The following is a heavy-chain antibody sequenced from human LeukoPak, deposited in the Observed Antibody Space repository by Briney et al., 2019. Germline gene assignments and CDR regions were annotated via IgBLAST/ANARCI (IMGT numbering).Heavy chain of an antibody. V-gene: IGHV3-23*01. Sequence: GRSLRLSCAASGFTFSSYAMSWVRQAPGKGLEWVSAISGSGGSTYYADSVKGRFTISRDNSKNTLYLQMNSLRAEDTAVYYCATAYGDSDAFDIWGQGTMVTVSS. CDR2: ISGSGGST. CDR1: GFTFSSYA. J-gene: IGHJ3*02. D-gene: IGHD4-17*01. CDR3: ATAYGDSDAFDI.